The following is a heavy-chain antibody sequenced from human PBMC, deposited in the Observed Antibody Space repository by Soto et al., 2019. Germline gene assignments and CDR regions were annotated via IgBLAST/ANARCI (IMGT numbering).Heavy chain of an antibody. V-gene: IGHV1-3*01. CDR3: SRGAEQWRDVKDFDY. Sequence: ASVKVSCKASGYTFTSYAMHWARQAPGQRLEWMGWINAGSGKTKYSEKLQGRVTITRDTSASTAYMELSSLRSEDTAVYYFSRGAEQWRDVKDFDYWGQGTLVTVSS. J-gene: IGHJ4*02. CDR2: INAGSGKT. D-gene: IGHD6-19*01. CDR1: GYTFTSYA.